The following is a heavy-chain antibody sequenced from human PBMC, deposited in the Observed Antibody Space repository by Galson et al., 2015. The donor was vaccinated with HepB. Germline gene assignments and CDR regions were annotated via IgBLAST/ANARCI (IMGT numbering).Heavy chain of an antibody. CDR3: ARDEDGIAAAGTDY. CDR1: GYTFTGYY. Sequence: SCKASGYTFTGYYMHWVRQAPGQGLEWMGWINPNSGGTNYAQKFQGRVTMTRDTSISTAHMELSRLRSDDTAVYYCARDEDGIAAAGTDYWGQGTLVTVSS. V-gene: IGHV1-2*02. J-gene: IGHJ4*02. CDR2: INPNSGGT. D-gene: IGHD6-13*01.